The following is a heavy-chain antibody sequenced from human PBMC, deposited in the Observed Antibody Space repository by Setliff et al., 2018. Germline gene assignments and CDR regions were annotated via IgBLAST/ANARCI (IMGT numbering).Heavy chain of an antibody. D-gene: IGHD2-2*01. Sequence: GASVTVSCKASGYTFRQSIVSWVRQAPGQGLEWLGWIGVYSGNTYSAQRFQGRLTMTTDTSTTTAYMELRSLRSDDTAVYYCSRLVRYCTRTSCQRASGDDYWGQGTLVTVSS. CDR1: GYTFRQSI. CDR3: SRLVRYCTRTSCQRASGDDY. V-gene: IGHV1-18*01. CDR2: IGVYSGNT. J-gene: IGHJ4*02.